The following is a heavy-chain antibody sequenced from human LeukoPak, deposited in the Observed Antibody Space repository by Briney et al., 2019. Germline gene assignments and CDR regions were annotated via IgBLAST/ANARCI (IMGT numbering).Heavy chain of an antibody. CDR3: AKDVVRGFDWPLDYYYYGLGV. CDR2: ISGGGATT. CDR1: GFSFSTNT. V-gene: IGHV3-23*01. D-gene: IGHD3-9*01. J-gene: IGHJ6*02. Sequence: GGSLRLSCVASGFSFSTNTMNWVRQAPGKGLEWVSAISGSGVSAISGGGATTDYADSVKGRFTISRDNPKNTLYLQMNSLRAEDTAVYYCAKDVVRGFDWPLDYYYYGLGVWGQGTTVTVSS.